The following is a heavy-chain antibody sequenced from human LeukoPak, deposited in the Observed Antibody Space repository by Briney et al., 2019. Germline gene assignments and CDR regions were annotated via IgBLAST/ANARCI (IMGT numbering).Heavy chain of an antibody. J-gene: IGHJ1*01. V-gene: IGHV4-34*01. Sequence: SETLSLTCAVYGGSFSSYYWSWIRQPPGKGLEWIGEINHSGSTNYNPSLKSRVTISVDTSKNQFSLKLSSVTAADTAVYYCARGPTYYYDSSGYSFFFQHWGQGTLVTVSS. CDR1: GGSFSSYY. CDR3: ARGPTYYYDSSGYSFFFQH. D-gene: IGHD3-22*01. CDR2: INHSGST.